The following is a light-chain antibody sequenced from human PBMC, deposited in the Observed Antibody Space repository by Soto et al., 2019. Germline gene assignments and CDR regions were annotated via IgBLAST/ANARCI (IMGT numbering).Light chain of an antibody. Sequence: EIVLTQSPGTLSLSPGERATLSCRASQSVSSSYLAWYQQKPGQAPRLLIYGASSRATGIPDRFSGSGSGTDFTLTISSLQSEDLALYYCQQYNNWVTFGGGSKVEIK. V-gene: IGKV3-20*01. CDR1: QSVSSSY. CDR2: GAS. J-gene: IGKJ4*01. CDR3: QQYNNWVT.